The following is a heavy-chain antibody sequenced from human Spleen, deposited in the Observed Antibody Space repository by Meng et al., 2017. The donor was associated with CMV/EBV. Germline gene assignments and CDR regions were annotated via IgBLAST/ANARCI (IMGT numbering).Heavy chain of an antibody. CDR2: TSWNTVTI. V-gene: IGHV3-9*01. J-gene: IGHJ3*02. CDR1: GFSFDDYA. CDR3: AKDRPGLRDAFDI. D-gene: IGHD1-14*01. Sequence: SMKISCAASGFSFDDYAMHWVRQGQGKGLEWVSGTSWNTVTIVYADSGKGRFTISRDDVTNTMYLEMNRLREDDTGIYYCAKDRPGLRDAFDIWGQGTVVTVSS.